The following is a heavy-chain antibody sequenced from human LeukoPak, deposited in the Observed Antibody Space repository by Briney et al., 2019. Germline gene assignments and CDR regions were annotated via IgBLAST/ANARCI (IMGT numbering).Heavy chain of an antibody. CDR3: ARQLLYNYGLTGGMDV. J-gene: IGHJ6*02. CDR1: GGSISSNNYY. V-gene: IGHV4-39*01. CDR2: TSYSGST. Sequence: KPSETLSLTCPVSGGSISSNNYYWGWIRQPPGKGLEWIGTTSYSGSTYYNPSLKSRVTMSVDTSKNQLTLKLRSVTAADTAVYYCARQLLYNYGLTGGMDVWGQGTTVTVSS. D-gene: IGHD3-10*01.